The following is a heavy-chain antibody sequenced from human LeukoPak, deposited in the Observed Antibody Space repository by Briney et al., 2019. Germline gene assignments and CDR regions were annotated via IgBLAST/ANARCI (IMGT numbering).Heavy chain of an antibody. V-gene: IGHV3-21*01. D-gene: IGHD4-23*01. CDR3: ARWKNLKTTVVKDHDAFDI. CDR2: ISSSSSYI. CDR1: GFTFSSYS. Sequence: PGGSLRLSCAASGFTFSSYSMNWVRQAPGKGLEWVSSISSSSSYIYYADSVKGRFTISRDNAKNSLYLQMNSLRAEDTAVYYCARWKNLKTTVVKDHDAFDIWGQGTMVTVSS. J-gene: IGHJ3*02.